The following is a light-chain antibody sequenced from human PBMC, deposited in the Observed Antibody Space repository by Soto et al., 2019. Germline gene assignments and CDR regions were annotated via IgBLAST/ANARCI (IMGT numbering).Light chain of an antibody. CDR1: NIGSKI. V-gene: IGLV3-9*01. J-gene: IGLJ2*01. Sequence: SYELTQPLSVSVALGQTARITCGGNNIGSKIVHWYQQKPGQAPVLVIYRDSNRPSGIPERFSGSNSGNTATLTISRAQAGDEADYYCQVWDSTTVVFGGGTKLTVL. CDR3: QVWDSTTVV. CDR2: RDS.